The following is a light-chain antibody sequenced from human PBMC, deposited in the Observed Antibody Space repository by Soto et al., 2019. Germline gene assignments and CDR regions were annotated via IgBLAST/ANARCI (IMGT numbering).Light chain of an antibody. CDR2: GAS. CDR3: QQYSDWPLT. V-gene: IGKV3-15*01. CDR1: QSISSV. J-gene: IGKJ4*01. Sequence: EIVMTQSPATLSVSPGERATLSCRASQSISSVLAWYQQKPGQAPRLLIYGASTRATGIPARFSGSGSGTEFTLTISSLQSEDFAVYYCQQYSDWPLTVGGGTKVEIK.